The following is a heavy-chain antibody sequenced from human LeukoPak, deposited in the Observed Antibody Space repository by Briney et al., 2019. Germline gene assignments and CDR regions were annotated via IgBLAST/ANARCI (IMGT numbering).Heavy chain of an antibody. CDR2: IYYSGST. V-gene: IGHV4-59*08. Sequence: SETLSLTCTVSGGSISSYYWSWIRQPPGKGLEWIGYIYYSGSTNYNPSLKSRVTISVDTSKNQFSLKLSSVTAADTAVYYCAGSSQGPTGFDYWGQGTLVTVSS. CDR1: GGSISSYY. J-gene: IGHJ4*02. D-gene: IGHD3-10*01. CDR3: AGSSQGPTGFDY.